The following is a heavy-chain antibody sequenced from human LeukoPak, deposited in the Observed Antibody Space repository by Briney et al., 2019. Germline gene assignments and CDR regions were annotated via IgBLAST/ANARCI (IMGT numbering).Heavy chain of an antibody. Sequence: SETLSLTCTVSGYSISSGYYWGWIRQPPGKGLEWIGSIYHSGSTYYNPSLKSRVTISVDTSKNQFSLKLSSVTAADTAVYYCARDYEFRGHTYGSYDFWGQGTLVTVSS. J-gene: IGHJ4*02. CDR1: GYSISSGYY. V-gene: IGHV4-38-2*02. CDR3: ARDYEFRGHTYGSYDF. CDR2: IYHSGST. D-gene: IGHD1-26*01.